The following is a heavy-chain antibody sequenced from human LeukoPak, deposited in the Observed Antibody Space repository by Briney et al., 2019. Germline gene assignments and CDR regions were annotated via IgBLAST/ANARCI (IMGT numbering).Heavy chain of an antibody. V-gene: IGHV4-59*08. CDR3: AGTTYYYDSSGYSYSYYFDY. D-gene: IGHD3-22*01. Sequence: PSETLSLTCTVSGGSINSYYCSWSRQPPGKWLELVGYIYYSGSTNYNPSLKSRVTISVNTCKNEFSLKMSSVTAAHTAVYYCAGTTYYYDSSGYSYSYYFDYWGQGTLVTVSS. CDR2: IYYSGST. CDR1: GGSINSYY. J-gene: IGHJ4*02.